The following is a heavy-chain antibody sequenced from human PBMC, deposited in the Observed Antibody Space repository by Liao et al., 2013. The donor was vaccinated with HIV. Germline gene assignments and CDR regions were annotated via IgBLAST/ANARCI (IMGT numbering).Heavy chain of an antibody. D-gene: IGHD1-26*01. V-gene: IGHV4-4*07. J-gene: IGHJ2*01. CDR1: GGSISSYY. CDR3: ARVQWXPAPNWYSDL. CDR2: IFTGMSTTGTA. Sequence: QVQLQESGPGLVKPSETLSLICTVSGGSISSYYWTWIRQPAGRGLEWIGHIFTGMSTTGTANYNPSLKSRVSISADTSSNHVSLKLTSVTAADTAVYYCARVQWXPAPNWYSDLWGRGTLVIVSS.